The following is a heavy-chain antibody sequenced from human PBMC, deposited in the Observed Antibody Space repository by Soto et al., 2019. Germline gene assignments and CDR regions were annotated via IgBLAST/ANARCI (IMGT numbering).Heavy chain of an antibody. J-gene: IGHJ5*02. CDR2: INHSGST. D-gene: IGHD6-19*01. Sequence: SETLSLTCAVYGGSFSGYYWSWIRQPPGKGLEWIGEINHSGSTNYNPSLKSRVTISVDTSKNQFSLKLSSVTAADTAVYYCARSTLNSSGWMRYNWFDPWGQGTLVTVSS. CDR3: ARSTLNSSGWMRYNWFDP. CDR1: GGSFSGYY. V-gene: IGHV4-34*01.